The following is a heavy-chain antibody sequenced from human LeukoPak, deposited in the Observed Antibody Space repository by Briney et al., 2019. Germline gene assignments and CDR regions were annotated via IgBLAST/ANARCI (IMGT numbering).Heavy chain of an antibody. CDR1: GFTFSSYW. Sequence: SGGSLRLSCAASGFTFSSYWMSWVRQAPGKGLEWIGEINHSGSTNYNPSLKSRVTISVDTSKNQFSLKLSSVTAADTAVYYCARGGLKWELLPARARKSYYFDYWGQGTLVTVSS. CDR2: INHSGST. CDR3: ARGGLKWELLPARARKSYYFDY. J-gene: IGHJ4*02. D-gene: IGHD1-26*01. V-gene: IGHV4-34*01.